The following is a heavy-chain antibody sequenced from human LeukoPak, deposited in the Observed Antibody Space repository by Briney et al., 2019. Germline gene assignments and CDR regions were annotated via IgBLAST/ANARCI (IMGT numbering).Heavy chain of an antibody. J-gene: IGHJ4*02. CDR1: GGSFSGYY. Sequence: PSETLSLTCAVYGGSFSGYYWSWIRQPPGKGLEWIGEINHSGSTNYNPSLKSRVTISVDTSKNQFSLKLSSVTAADTAVYYCASGSYFWIYWGQGTLVTVSS. CDR3: ASGSYFWIY. CDR2: INHSGST. D-gene: IGHD1-26*01. V-gene: IGHV4-34*01.